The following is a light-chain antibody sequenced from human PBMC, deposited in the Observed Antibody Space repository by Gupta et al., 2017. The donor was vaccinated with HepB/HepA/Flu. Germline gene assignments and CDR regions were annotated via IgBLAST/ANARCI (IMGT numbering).Light chain of an antibody. Sequence: QAVLTQEPSLTVSPGGIVTLTCGSTTGAVTSGHFPYWLQQKPGQAPRTLIYNTNYRHSWTPARFSGSLFGGKAALTLSGAQPEDEADYYSLLSYGDTRAFGGGTKLTVL. CDR3: LLSYGDTRA. V-gene: IGLV7-46*01. J-gene: IGLJ3*02. CDR2: NTN. CDR1: TGAVTSGHF.